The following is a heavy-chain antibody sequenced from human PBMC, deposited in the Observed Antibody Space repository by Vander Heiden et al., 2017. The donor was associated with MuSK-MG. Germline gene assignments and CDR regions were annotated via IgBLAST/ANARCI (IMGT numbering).Heavy chain of an antibody. Sequence: QVQLVESGGGLVQPGGSMRLSSDASGFTFSDYYMSWLGQPQGKGLEWVSYISSRGSTRYYADAVKGRFTISRDNAKNSLYLQMNSLRAEDTAVYYCARDIRSRLEWLKRGAFDIWGQGTMVTVPS. J-gene: IGHJ3*02. CDR2: ISSRGSTR. CDR1: GFTFSDYY. D-gene: IGHD3-3*01. CDR3: ARDIRSRLEWLKRGAFDI. V-gene: IGHV3-11*04.